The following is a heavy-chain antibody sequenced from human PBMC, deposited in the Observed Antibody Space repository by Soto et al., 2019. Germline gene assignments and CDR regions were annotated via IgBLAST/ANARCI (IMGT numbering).Heavy chain of an antibody. V-gene: IGHV1-3*01. CDR2: INAGNGNT. CDR1: GYTFTSYA. CDR3: ARGATTVTFYGMAV. Sequence: ASVKVSCKASGYTFTSYAMHWVRQAPGQRLEWMGWINAGNGNTKYSQKFQGRVTITRDTSASTAYMELSSLRSEDTAVYYCARGATTVTFYGMAVWGQGTTVPVSS. J-gene: IGHJ6*02. D-gene: IGHD4-17*01.